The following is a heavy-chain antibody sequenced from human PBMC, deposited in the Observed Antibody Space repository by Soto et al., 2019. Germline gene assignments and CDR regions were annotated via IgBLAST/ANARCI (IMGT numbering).Heavy chain of an antibody. J-gene: IGHJ5*02. CDR2: ISGSGGST. D-gene: IGHD6-13*01. CDR1: GFTFSSYA. CDR3: AKTGPQAQQLGWFDP. Sequence: PGGSLRLSCAASGFTFSSYAMSWVRQAPGKGLEWVSAISGSGGSTYYADSVRGRFTISRDNSKNTLYLQMNSLRAEDTAVYYCAKTGPQAQQLGWFDPWGQGTLVTVSS. V-gene: IGHV3-23*01.